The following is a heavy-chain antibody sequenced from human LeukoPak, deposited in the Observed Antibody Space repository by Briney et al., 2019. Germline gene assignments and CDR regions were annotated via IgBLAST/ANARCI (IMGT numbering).Heavy chain of an antibody. CDR2: ISSNGGST. CDR1: GFTFSSYA. CDR3: ARDPDWELLRRGAFDI. D-gene: IGHD1-26*01. V-gene: IGHV3-64*01. Sequence: GGSLRLSCAASGFTFSSYAMHWVRQAPGKGLEYVSAISSNGGSTYYANSVKGRFTISRDNSKNTLYLQMNSLRAEDTAVYYCARDPDWELLRRGAFDIWGQGTMVTVSS. J-gene: IGHJ3*02.